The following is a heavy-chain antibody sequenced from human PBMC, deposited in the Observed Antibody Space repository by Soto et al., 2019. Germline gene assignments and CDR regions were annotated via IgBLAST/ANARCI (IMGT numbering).Heavy chain of an antibody. CDR3: ASDSSGYHFDY. J-gene: IGHJ4*02. CDR1: GGTFSSYT. CDR2: IIPILGIA. Sequence: QVQLVQSGAEVKKPGSSVKVSCKASGGTFSSYTISWVRQAPGQGLEWMGRIIPILGIANYAQKFQGRVTXTXXKSTSTAYMELSSLRSEDTAVYYCASDSSGYHFDYWGQGTLVTVSS. D-gene: IGHD3-22*01. V-gene: IGHV1-69*02.